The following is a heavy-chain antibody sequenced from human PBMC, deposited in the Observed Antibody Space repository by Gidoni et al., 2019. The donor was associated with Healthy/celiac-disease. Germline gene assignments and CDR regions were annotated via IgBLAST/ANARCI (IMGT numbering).Heavy chain of an antibody. CDR3: ARDAPASEYYDSSGLFRRWAFDI. Sequence: QVQLQESGPGLVKPSQTLSLTCTVPGGSSSSGGYYWSWIRQHPGKGLEWIVYIYYSGSPYYNPSLQSRVTISVDTSKTQFSLKLSSVTAADTSVYYCARDAPASEYYDSSGLFRRWAFDIWGQGTMVTVSS. J-gene: IGHJ3*02. CDR1: GGSSSSGGYY. D-gene: IGHD3-22*01. V-gene: IGHV4-31*03. CDR2: IYYSGSP.